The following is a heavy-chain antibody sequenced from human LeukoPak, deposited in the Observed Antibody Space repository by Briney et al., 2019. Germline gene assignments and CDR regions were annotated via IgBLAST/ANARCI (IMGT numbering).Heavy chain of an antibody. D-gene: IGHD6-19*01. CDR2: INHSGST. V-gene: IGHV4-34*01. Sequence: PSETLSLTCTVYGRSFSGYYWSWIRQPPGKGLEWIGEINHSGSTNYNPSLKSRVTISVDTSKNQFSLKLSSVTAADTAVYYCARWGSGWLGTYYYYGMDVWGQGTTVTVSS. CDR1: GRSFSGYY. J-gene: IGHJ6*02. CDR3: ARWGSGWLGTYYYYGMDV.